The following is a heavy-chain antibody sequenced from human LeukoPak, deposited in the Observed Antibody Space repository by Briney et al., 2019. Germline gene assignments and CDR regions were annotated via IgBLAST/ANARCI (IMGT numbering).Heavy chain of an antibody. Sequence: GGSPRLSCAASGFTVSSNYMSWVRQAPGKGLEWVSVIYSGGSTYYADSVKGRFTISRDNSKNTLYLQMNSLRAEDTAVYYCARSIVGATSWFDPWGQGTLVTVSS. CDR1: GFTVSSNY. CDR2: IYSGGST. D-gene: IGHD1-26*01. CDR3: ARSIVGATSWFDP. J-gene: IGHJ5*02. V-gene: IGHV3-53*01.